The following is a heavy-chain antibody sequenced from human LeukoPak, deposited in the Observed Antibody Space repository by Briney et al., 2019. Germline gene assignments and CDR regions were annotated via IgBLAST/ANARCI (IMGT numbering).Heavy chain of an antibody. J-gene: IGHJ4*02. CDR2: IRYDGSNK. D-gene: IGHD2-8*01. V-gene: IGHV3-30*02. CDR1: GFTFSSYG. Sequence: GGSLRLSCAASGFTFSSYGMHWVRQAPGKGLEWVAFIRYDGSNKYYADSVKGRFTISRDNSKNTLYLQMNSLRAEDTAVYYCAKEFRYCTNGVCYYYFDYWGQGTLVTVSS. CDR3: AKEFRYCTNGVCYYYFDY.